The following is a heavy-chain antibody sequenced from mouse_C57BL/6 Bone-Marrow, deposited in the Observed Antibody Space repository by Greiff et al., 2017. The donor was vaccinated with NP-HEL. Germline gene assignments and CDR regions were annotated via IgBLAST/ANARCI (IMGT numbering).Heavy chain of an antibody. J-gene: IGHJ1*03. CDR3: ARGYYGYGDWYFDV. Sequence: EVQVVESGGGLVQSGRSLRLSCATSGFTFSDFYMEWVRQAPGKGLEWIAASRNKANDYTTEYSASVKGRLIVSRDTSQTFLYLQMNALRTVNTANYYGARGYYGYGDWYFDVGGRGTAVTVSA. CDR2: SRNKANDYTT. CDR1: GFTFSDFY. D-gene: IGHD2-2*01. V-gene: IGHV7-1*01.